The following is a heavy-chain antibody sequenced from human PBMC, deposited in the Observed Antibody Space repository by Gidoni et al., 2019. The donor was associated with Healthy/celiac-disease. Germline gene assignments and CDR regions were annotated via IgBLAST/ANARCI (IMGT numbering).Heavy chain of an antibody. CDR1: VGSISSYY. V-gene: IGHV4-59*01. D-gene: IGHD1-26*01. J-gene: IGHJ4*02. CDR3: ARGRREPIPFDY. Sequence: QVQLQESGPGLVQPSETLSLPCTVPVGSISSYYWSWIRQPPGKGLEWIGYIYYSGSTNYNPSLKSRVTISVDTSKNQCSLKLSSVTAADTAVYYCARGRREPIPFDYWGQGTLVTVSS. CDR2: IYYSGST.